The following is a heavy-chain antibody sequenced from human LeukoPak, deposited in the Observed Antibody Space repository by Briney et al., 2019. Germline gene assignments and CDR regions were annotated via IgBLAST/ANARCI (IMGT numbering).Heavy chain of an antibody. V-gene: IGHV1-2*02. CDR2: INPNSGGT. CDR1: GYTFTGYY. CDR3: ARDYDFWSGYYTGKRNYFDY. J-gene: IGHJ4*02. Sequence: GASVKVSCKASGYTFTGYYMHWVRQAPGQGLEWMGWINPNSGGTNYAQKFRGRVTMTRDTSISTAYMELSRLRSDDTAVYYCARDYDFWSGYYTGKRNYFDYWGQGTLVTVSS. D-gene: IGHD3-3*01.